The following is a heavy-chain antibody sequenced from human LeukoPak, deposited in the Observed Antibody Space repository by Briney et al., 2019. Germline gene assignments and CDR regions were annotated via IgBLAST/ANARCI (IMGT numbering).Heavy chain of an antibody. D-gene: IGHD6-19*01. V-gene: IGHV4-59*01. CDR3: ARATGSGWYEIDY. Sequence: PSETLSLTCTVSGGSISSYYWSWIRQPPGKGLEWIGYIYYSGSTNYNPSLKSRVTISVDTSKNQFSLKLSSVTAADTAVYYCARATGSGWYEIDYWGQGTLVTVSS. CDR1: GGSISSYY. J-gene: IGHJ4*02. CDR2: IYYSGST.